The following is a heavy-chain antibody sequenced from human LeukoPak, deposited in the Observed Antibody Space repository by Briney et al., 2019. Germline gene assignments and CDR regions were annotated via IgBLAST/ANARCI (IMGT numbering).Heavy chain of an antibody. J-gene: IGHJ4*02. CDR3: ARATLDN. CDR1: GFNVSSNY. V-gene: IGHV3-53*01. Sequence: GGSLRLSCAASGFNVSSNYITWVRQAPGKGLEWVSVIYSDGSTKYADSVKARFTISRDNSKNTVYLLMNRLRVEDTALYYCARATLDNWGQGTLVTVSS. CDR2: IYSDGST.